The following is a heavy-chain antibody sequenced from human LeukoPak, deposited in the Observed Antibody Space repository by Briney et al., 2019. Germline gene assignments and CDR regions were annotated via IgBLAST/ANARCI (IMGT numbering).Heavy chain of an antibody. V-gene: IGHV1-18*04. D-gene: IGHD1-1*01. CDR1: VDTFTRYG. J-gene: IGHJ4*02. CDR2: IRSYNGHT. Sequence: ASVKVSCMASVDTFTRYGLSWVRPALGQGREWMGWIRSYNGHTKHAQKLQGRVTMTTDTSTTTTYLRLRSLASDDTAVYYCARVARTSGTTDFDYWGQGTLVTVSS. CDR3: ARVARTSGTTDFDY.